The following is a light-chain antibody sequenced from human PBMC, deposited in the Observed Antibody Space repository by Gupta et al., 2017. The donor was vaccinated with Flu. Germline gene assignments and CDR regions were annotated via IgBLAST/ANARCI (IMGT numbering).Light chain of an antibody. Sequence: QSPLTQPPSAPGSPGQSVTISCTGTSSDVGGYNYVSWYKQHPGKAPKLMIYEVSKRPSGVPDRFSGSKSGNTASLTVSGLQAEDEADYYCSSYAGSNNFVFGTGTKVTVL. CDR3: SSYAGSNNFV. CDR2: EVS. CDR1: SSDVGGYNY. V-gene: IGLV2-8*01. J-gene: IGLJ1*01.